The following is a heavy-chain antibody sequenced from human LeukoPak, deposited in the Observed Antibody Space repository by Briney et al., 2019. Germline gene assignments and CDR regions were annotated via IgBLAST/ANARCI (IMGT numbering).Heavy chain of an antibody. V-gene: IGHV1-24*01. Sequence: GASVKVSCKVSGYTLTELSMHWVRQAPGKGLEWMGGFDPEDGETIYAQKFQGRVTMTEDTSTDTAYMELSSLRSEDTAVYYCARDDYDSSGYYYEKDAFDIWGQGTMVTVSS. J-gene: IGHJ3*02. CDR2: FDPEDGET. D-gene: IGHD3-22*01. CDR1: GYTLTELS. CDR3: ARDDYDSSGYYYEKDAFDI.